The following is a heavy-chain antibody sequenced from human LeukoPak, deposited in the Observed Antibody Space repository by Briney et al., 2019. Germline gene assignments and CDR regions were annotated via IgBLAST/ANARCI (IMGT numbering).Heavy chain of an antibody. D-gene: IGHD1-26*01. CDR2: IIPIFGTA. J-gene: IGHJ5*02. CDR1: GGTFSSYA. V-gene: IGHV1-69*13. CDR3: ARGGVPNNWFDP. Sequence: ASVKVACEASGGTFSSYAISWVRQAPGQGLEWMGGIIPIFGTANYAQKFQGRVTITADESTSTAYMELSSLRSEDTAVYYCARGGVPNNWFDPWGQGTLVTVSS.